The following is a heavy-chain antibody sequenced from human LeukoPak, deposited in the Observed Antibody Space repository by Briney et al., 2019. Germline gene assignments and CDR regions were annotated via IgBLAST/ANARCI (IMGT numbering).Heavy chain of an antibody. CDR2: INHSGST. J-gene: IGHJ4*02. V-gene: IGHV4-34*01. CDR1: GGSFSGYY. Sequence: PSETLSLTCAVYGGSFSGYYWSWIRQPPGKGLEWIGEINHSGSTNYNPSLKSRVTISVDTSKNQFSLKLSSVTAADTAVYYCASTVLGYCSGGSCPYFDCWGQGTLVTVSS. D-gene: IGHD2-15*01. CDR3: ASTVLGYCSGGSCPYFDC.